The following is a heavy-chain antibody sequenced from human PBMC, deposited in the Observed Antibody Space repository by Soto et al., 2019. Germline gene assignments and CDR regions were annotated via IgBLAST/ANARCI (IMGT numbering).Heavy chain of an antibody. CDR2: MNPNSGNT. D-gene: IGHD2-15*01. J-gene: IGHJ3*02. CDR3: AKDIYCSCGSCYYDVLAI. Sequence: ASVKVSCKASGYTFTSYDINWVRQATGQGLEWMGWMNPNSGNTGYAQKFQGRVTMTRNTSISTAYMELSSLRSEDTAVYYCAKDIYCSCGSCYYDVLAISAQGTMVPVSS. V-gene: IGHV1-8*01. CDR1: GYTFTSYD.